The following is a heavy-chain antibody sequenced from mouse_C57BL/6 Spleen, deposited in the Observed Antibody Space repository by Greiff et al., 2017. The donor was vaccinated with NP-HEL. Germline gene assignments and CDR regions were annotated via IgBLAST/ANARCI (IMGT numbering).Heavy chain of an antibody. CDR2: IRSKSNNYAT. J-gene: IGHJ1*03. CDR3: VRQPITTVVATRYFDV. CDR1: GFSFNTYA. Sequence: EVMLVESGGGLVQPKGSLKLSCAASGFSFNTYAMNWVRQTPGKGLEWVARIRSKSNNYATYYADSVKDRFTISRDDSESMLYLQMNNLKTEDTAMYYCVRQPITTVVATRYFDVWGTGTTVTVSS. D-gene: IGHD1-1*01. V-gene: IGHV10-1*01.